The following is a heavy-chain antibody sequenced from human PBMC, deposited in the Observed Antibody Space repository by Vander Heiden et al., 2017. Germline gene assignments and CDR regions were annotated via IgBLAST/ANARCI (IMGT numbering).Heavy chain of an antibody. Sequence: EVQVLESGGGLVQPAGSLRLSCPASGFSLSTYAMSWGRRAPGKGLEWVSVISDSGGITYYADSVKGRFTISRDNSKNTLYLQMNSLRAEDTAIYYCAKELNANGGDSLGYFDYWGQGTLVTVSP. CDR3: AKELNANGGDSLGYFDY. V-gene: IGHV3-23*01. CDR2: ISDSGGIT. J-gene: IGHJ4*02. CDR1: GFSLSTYA. D-gene: IGHD2-21*02.